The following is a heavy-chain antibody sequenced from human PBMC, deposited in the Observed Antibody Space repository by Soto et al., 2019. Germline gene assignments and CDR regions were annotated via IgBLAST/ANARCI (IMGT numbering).Heavy chain of an antibody. V-gene: IGHV3-48*01. D-gene: IGHD6-13*01. J-gene: IGHJ3*02. CDR1: GFTFSSYS. Sequence: GGSLRLSCAASGFTFSSYSMNWVRQAPGKGLEWVSYISSSSSTIYYADSVKGRFTISRDNAKNSLYLQMNSLRAEDTAVYYCARVETAAGTNDAFDIWGQGTMVTVSS. CDR3: ARVETAAGTNDAFDI. CDR2: ISSSSSTI.